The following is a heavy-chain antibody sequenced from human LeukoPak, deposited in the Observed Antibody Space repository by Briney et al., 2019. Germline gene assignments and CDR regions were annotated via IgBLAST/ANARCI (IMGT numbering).Heavy chain of an antibody. Sequence: GGSLTLSCAASGFTFRSYWMHWVRQAPGKGLVWVSHIKSDGSRKNYADSVKGRFTMSRDNAKNTLYLQMNSLRAEDTAVYYCARGTNYRFDPWGQGTLVTVSA. J-gene: IGHJ5*02. CDR1: GFTFRSYW. CDR2: IKSDGSRK. D-gene: IGHD1-7*01. V-gene: IGHV3-74*01. CDR3: ARGTNYRFDP.